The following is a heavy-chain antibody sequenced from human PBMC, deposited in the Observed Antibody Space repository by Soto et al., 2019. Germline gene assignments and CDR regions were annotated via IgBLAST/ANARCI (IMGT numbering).Heavy chain of an antibody. V-gene: IGHV1-69*12. D-gene: IGHD1-1*01. CDR1: GDTFSSFA. CDR3: ASDKDRDQLGGNYCDALDV. CDR2: IIPIFRTP. Sequence: QVQLVQSGAEVKKPGSSVKVSCKASGDTFSSFAISWVRQAPGQGLEWMGGIIPIFRTPNYAQKFQGRVTMTADEFTSTAYEALSSLRSEDTAVYSGASDKDRDQLGGNYCDALDVWGQGTTVIVSS. J-gene: IGHJ6*02.